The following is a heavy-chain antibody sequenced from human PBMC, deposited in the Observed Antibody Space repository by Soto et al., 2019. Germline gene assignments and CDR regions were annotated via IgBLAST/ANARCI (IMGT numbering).Heavy chain of an antibody. D-gene: IGHD1-26*01. Sequence: ASVKVSCKASGYMFTGYAMHWVRQAPGQSLEWMGWINAGNGDTMYAQNFQGRVTITRDTSATTAYMELSSLRSEDTAVYYCAGGSMSGSAFDPWGQETGFTIAS. CDR2: INAGNGDT. V-gene: IGHV1-3*01. CDR3: AGGSMSGSAFDP. CDR1: GYMFTGYA. J-gene: IGHJ5*02.